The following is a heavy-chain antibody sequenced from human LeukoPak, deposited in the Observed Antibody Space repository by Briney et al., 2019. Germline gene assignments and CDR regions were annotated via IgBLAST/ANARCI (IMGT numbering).Heavy chain of an antibody. CDR2: IYTSGST. D-gene: IGHD3-22*01. V-gene: IGHV4-4*07. Sequence: SETLSLTCTVSGGSISSYYWSWIRQPAGHGLEWIGRIYTSGSTNYNPSLKSRVTMSVDTSKNQFSLKLSSVTAADTAVYYCARGRNYYDSSGYYYESAFDIWGQGTMVTVSS. CDR3: ARGRNYYDSSGYYYESAFDI. CDR1: GGSISSYY. J-gene: IGHJ3*02.